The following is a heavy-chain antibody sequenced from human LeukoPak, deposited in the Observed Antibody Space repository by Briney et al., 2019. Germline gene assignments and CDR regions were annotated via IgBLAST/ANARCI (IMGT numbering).Heavy chain of an antibody. CDR3: ARDYYDSSGFFANPPDY. D-gene: IGHD3-22*01. Sequence: ASVKVSCKASGYTFIGYYMHWVRQAPGQGLEWMGWISAYNGNTNYAQKLQGRVTMTTDTSTSTAYMELRSLRSDDTAVYYCARDYYDSSGFFANPPDYWGQGTLVTVPS. CDR2: ISAYNGNT. CDR1: GYTFIGYY. J-gene: IGHJ4*02. V-gene: IGHV1-18*04.